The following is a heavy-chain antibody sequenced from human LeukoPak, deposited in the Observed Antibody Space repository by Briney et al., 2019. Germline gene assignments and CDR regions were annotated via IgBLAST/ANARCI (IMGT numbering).Heavy chain of an antibody. D-gene: IGHD3-10*01. CDR3: AGDFGSGSYRFDY. J-gene: IGHJ4*02. CDR2: IYHSGTT. CDR1: GVAISSGAYS. V-gene: IGHV4-30-2*01. Sequence: SQTLSLTCDVSGVAISSGAYSWSWLRQPPGKGLEWIGYIYHSGTTYYNPSLKSRGTISLDRYKNQFSLKLTSVTAADTAVYYCAGDFGSGSYRFDYWGQGTLVTVSS.